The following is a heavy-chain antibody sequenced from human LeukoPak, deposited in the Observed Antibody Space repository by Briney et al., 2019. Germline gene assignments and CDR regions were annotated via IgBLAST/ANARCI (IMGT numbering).Heavy chain of an antibody. J-gene: IGHJ6*02. Sequence: GGSLRLSCAASGFTFSSYAMHWVRQAPGKGLEGVAVISYDGSNKYYADSVKGRFTISRDNSKNTLYLQMNSLRAEDTAGYYCATGATPPYYYYYGMDVWGQGTTVTVSS. CDR3: ATGATPPYYYYYGMDV. CDR1: GFTFSSYA. D-gene: IGHD1-26*01. CDR2: ISYDGSNK. V-gene: IGHV3-30-3*01.